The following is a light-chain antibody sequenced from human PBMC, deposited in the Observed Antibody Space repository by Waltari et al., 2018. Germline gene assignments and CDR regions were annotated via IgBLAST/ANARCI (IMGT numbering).Light chain of an antibody. CDR3: QQYNRYPYT. Sequence: IQMTQSPSTLSASVGDRVTITCRDSQSFSSWLAWCQQKPGKAPKLLIYEASTLESGLPSRFSGSGSGTEFTLTISSLQPDDSATYFCQQYNRYPYTFGQGTKLEIK. CDR1: QSFSSW. J-gene: IGKJ2*01. CDR2: EAS. V-gene: IGKV1-5*03.